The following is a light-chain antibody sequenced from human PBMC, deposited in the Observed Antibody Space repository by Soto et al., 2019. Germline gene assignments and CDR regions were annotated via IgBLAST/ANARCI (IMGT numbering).Light chain of an antibody. CDR3: QQYYNWPPLT. Sequence: ETVLTQSPGTLSLSPGERATVSCRASQSVGGSSLAWYQQRPGQAPRLLIYDTSKRATGIPDRFSGSGSGTDFTLTISRLEPEDFAVYYCQQYYNWPPLTFGGGTKVDIK. CDR1: QSVGGSS. J-gene: IGKJ4*01. CDR2: DTS. V-gene: IGKV3-20*01.